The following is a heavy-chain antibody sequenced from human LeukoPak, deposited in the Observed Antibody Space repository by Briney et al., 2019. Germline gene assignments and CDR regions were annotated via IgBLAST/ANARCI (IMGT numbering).Heavy chain of an antibody. J-gene: IGHJ4*02. CDR1: GFTFSNAW. CDR2: IKSKTDGGTT. V-gene: IGHV3-15*07. D-gene: IGHD1/OR15-1a*01. Sequence: GGSLRLSCAASGFTFSNAWMNWVRQAPGKGLEWVGRIKSKTDGGTTDYAAPVKGRFTISRDDSKNTLYLQMNSVKTEDTAVYYCPTVVEELASTDYWGQGTLVTVYS. CDR3: PTVVEELASTDY.